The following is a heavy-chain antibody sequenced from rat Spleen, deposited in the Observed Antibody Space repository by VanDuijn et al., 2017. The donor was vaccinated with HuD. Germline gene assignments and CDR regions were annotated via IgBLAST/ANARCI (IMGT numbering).Heavy chain of an antibody. V-gene: IGHV5-31*01. Sequence: EVQLVESGGGRVQPGRSLRLSCVASGITFNNYWMTWIRQAPGKGLEWVASISPSGGSTYYRDSMKGRFTVSRDNAKSTLSLQMDSLRSEDTATYYCSRRHYGYTDYFDYWGQGVMVTVSS. D-gene: IGHD1-9*01. CDR1: GITFNNYW. J-gene: IGHJ2*01. CDR2: ISPSGGST. CDR3: SRRHYGYTDYFDY.